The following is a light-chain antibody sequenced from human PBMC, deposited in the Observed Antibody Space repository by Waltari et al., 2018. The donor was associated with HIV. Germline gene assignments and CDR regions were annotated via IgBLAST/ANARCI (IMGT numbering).Light chain of an antibody. J-gene: IGLJ3*02. Sequence: QSVLTQPPSVSGAPGQRVTISCTGSSSNIGADYHVNWYQQLPGTAPKLLIYGYNNRPSGVPDRFSGSKSGTSASRAISGLQAEDEADYYCHSYDSSLDGWVFGGGTKLTVL. CDR1: SSNIGADYH. CDR3: HSYDSSLDGWV. CDR2: GYN. V-gene: IGLV1-40*01.